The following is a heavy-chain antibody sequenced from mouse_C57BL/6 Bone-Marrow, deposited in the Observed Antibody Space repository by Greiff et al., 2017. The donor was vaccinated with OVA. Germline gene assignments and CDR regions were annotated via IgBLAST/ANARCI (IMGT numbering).Heavy chain of an antibody. Sequence: VKLMESGPGLVAPSQSLSITCTVSGFSLTSYGVHWVRQPPGKGLEWLVVIWSDGSTTYNSALKSRLSISKDNSKSQVFLKMNSLQTDDTAMYYCARASGGSSYAMDYWGQGTSVTVSS. D-gene: IGHD1-1*01. CDR2: IWSDGST. CDR1: GFSLTSYG. J-gene: IGHJ4*01. V-gene: IGHV2-6*03. CDR3: ARASGGSSYAMDY.